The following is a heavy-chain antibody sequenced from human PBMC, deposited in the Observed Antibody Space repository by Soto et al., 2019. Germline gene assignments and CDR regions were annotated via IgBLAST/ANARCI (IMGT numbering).Heavy chain of an antibody. Sequence: LRLSCAASGFTLSSYSIHWVRQAPGKGLDWVAVISYDGNTQFYGDSVKGRFIVSRDNSRNTLYLQLNNLQAEDAAVYYCAKVSRPSRISTPDFDYWGQGTLVTVSS. CDR2: ISYDGNTQ. CDR3: AKVSRPSRISTPDFDY. CDR1: GFTLSSYS. J-gene: IGHJ4*02. V-gene: IGHV3-30-3*01.